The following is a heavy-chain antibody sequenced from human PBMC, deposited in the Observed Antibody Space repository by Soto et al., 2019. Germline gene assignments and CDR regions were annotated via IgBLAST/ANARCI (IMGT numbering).Heavy chain of an antibody. CDR3: ARSRYCSGGSCYDTPYYYYGMDV. D-gene: IGHD2-15*01. J-gene: IGHJ6*02. V-gene: IGHV3-11*03. Sequence: PGGSLRLSCAASGFTFSDYYMSWIRQAPGKGLEWVSYISSSSSYTNYADSVKGRFTISRDNAKNSLYLQMNSLRAEDTAVYYCARSRYCSGGSCYDTPYYYYGMDVWGQGTTVTVSS. CDR2: ISSSSSYT. CDR1: GFTFSDYY.